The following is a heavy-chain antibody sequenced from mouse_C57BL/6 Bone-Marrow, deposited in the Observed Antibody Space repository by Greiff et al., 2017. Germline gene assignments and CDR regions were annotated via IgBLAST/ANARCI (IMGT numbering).Heavy chain of an antibody. CDR1: GFTFSDYG. J-gene: IGHJ3*01. D-gene: IGHD1-1*01. CDR3: ARDYYYGSSYGFAY. V-gene: IGHV5-17*01. Sequence: EVQLVESGGGLVKPGGSLKLSCAASGFTFSDYGMHWVRQAPEKGLERVAYISSGSSTIYYADTVKGRFTISRDNAKHTLFLQMTSLRSEDTAMYYCARDYYYGSSYGFAYWGQGTLVTVSA. CDR2: ISSGSSTI.